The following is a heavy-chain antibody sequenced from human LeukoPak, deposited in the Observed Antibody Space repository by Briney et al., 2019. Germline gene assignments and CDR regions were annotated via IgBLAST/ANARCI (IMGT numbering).Heavy chain of an antibody. CDR3: ARVWRAFTVTPDY. CDR2: ISSSSSYI. V-gene: IGHV3-21*01. J-gene: IGHJ4*02. CDR1: GFTFSSYS. D-gene: IGHD4-17*01. Sequence: PGGSLRLSCAASGFTFSSYSMNWVRQAPGKGLEWVSSISSSSSYIYYADSVKGRFTISRDNAKNSLYLQMNSLRAEDTAVYYCARVWRAFTVTPDYWGQGTLVTVSS.